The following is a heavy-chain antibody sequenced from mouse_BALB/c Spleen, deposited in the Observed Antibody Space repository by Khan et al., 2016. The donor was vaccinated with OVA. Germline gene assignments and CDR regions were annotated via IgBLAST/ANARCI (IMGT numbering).Heavy chain of an antibody. V-gene: IGHV9-2-1*01. CDR3: AGMKHWYFDV. CDR1: GYTFTDYS. CDR2: INTETGEP. Sequence: QIQLVQSGPELKKPGETVKISCKASGYTFTDYSMHWVKQAPGKGLKWMGWINTETGEPTYADDFKGRFAFSLETSASTAYLQLNNLKNDDTATYFRAGMKHWYFDVGGAGTTVTVSS. J-gene: IGHJ1*01.